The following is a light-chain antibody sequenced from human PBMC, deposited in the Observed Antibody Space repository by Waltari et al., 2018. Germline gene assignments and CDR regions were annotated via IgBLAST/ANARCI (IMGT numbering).Light chain of an antibody. CDR2: GAS. CDR3: HQYNDGPPFN. CDR1: QSVTTN. V-gene: IGKV3-15*01. Sequence: EIVMTQSPATLSVSPGERATPSCRASQSVTTNLACYQQKPGQAPRLLIYGASTRATDIPARFSGSGSGTEFTLTISSLQSEDCAVYYCHQYNDGPPFNFGQGTKLEIK. J-gene: IGKJ2*01.